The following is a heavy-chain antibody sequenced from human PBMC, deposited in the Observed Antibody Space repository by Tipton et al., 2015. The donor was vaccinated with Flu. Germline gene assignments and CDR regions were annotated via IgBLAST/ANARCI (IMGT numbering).Heavy chain of an antibody. V-gene: IGHV3-23*04. D-gene: IGHD3-10*01. CDR1: GFTFSDYW. Sequence: VQLVQSGGGLVQPGGSLRLSCAASGFTFSDYWMAWVRQAPGKGLEWVSAIRGGGGTRYFADSVKGRFTISRDNVKNTLYLQMNSLRPEDTAIYYCVRQDSNWFDDLQHWGQGTLVTVSP. CDR3: VRQDSNWFDDLQH. J-gene: IGHJ1*01. CDR2: IRGGGGTR.